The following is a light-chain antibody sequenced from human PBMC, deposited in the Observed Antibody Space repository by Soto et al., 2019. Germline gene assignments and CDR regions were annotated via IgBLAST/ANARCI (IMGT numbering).Light chain of an antibody. J-gene: IGKJ1*01. CDR1: QSVRSS. CDR2: DAS. CDR3: QQRSSWPWT. V-gene: IGKV3-11*01. Sequence: EILLTQSPATLSLSPGERATLSCRASQSVRSSLAWYQQKPGQAPRLLIYDASNRATGIPGRFSGSGSGTDFTLTNSNLEPEDFAVYYCQQRSSWPWTFGQGAKVEIK.